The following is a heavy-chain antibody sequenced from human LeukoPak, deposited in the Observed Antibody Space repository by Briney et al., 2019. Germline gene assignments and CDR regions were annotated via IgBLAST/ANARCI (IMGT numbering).Heavy chain of an antibody. J-gene: IGHJ4*02. Sequence: GGSLRLSCAASGFTFSSYSMNWVRQAPGKGLEWVSAISGSGGSTYYADSVKGRFTISRDNAKNSLYLQMNSLRAEDTAVYYCAREDTAMVTNYFDYWGQGTLVTVSS. CDR2: ISGSGGST. CDR3: AREDTAMVTNYFDY. V-gene: IGHV3-21*01. D-gene: IGHD5-18*01. CDR1: GFTFSSYS.